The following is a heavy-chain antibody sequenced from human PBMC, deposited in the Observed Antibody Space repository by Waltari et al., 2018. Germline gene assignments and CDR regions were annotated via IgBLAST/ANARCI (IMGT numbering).Heavy chain of an antibody. V-gene: IGHV4-34*01. J-gene: IGHJ4*02. CDR2: INHSGST. D-gene: IGHD6-19*01. Sequence: QVQLQQWGAGLLKPSETLSLTCAGYGGSFSGYYWSWTRQPPGKGLEWIGEINHSGSTNYNPSLKSRVTISVDTSKNQFSLKLSSVTAADTAVYYCARVGIAVAGNFDYWGQGTLVTVSS. CDR1: GGSFSGYY. CDR3: ARVGIAVAGNFDY.